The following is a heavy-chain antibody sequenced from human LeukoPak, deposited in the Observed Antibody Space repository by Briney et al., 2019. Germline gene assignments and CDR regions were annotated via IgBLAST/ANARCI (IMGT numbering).Heavy chain of an antibody. D-gene: IGHD1-20*01. CDR1: GFTFSDYY. V-gene: IGHV3-11*01. Sequence: GGSLRLSCAASGFTFSDYYMSWIRQAPGKGLEWVSYISSSGSTIYYADSVKGRFTISRDNAKNSLYLQMNSLRAEDTAVYYCASNWNSYYYYMDVWGKGTTVTVSS. J-gene: IGHJ6*03. CDR3: ASNWNSYYYYMDV. CDR2: ISSSGSTI.